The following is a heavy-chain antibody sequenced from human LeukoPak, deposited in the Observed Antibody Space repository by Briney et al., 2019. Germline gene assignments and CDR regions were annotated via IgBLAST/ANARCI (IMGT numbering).Heavy chain of an antibody. CDR1: GFTFSSYP. V-gene: IGHV3-23*01. D-gene: IGHD6-13*01. Sequence: GGSLRLSCVASGFTFSSYPMSWVRQAPGKELEWVSTISVGGATYYADSLRGRFTISRDNSKNTLYLQMNSLRADDTAIYYCMRGISSPDYWGQGTLVTVSS. J-gene: IGHJ4*02. CDR2: ISVGGAT. CDR3: MRGISSPDY.